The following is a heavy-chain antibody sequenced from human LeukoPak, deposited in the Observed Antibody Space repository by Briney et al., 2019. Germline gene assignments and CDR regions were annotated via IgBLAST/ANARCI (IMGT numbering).Heavy chain of an antibody. CDR2: IYTSGST. CDR3: ARDSYYYGSGSYSLDY. CDR1: GGSISSYY. D-gene: IGHD3-10*01. J-gene: IGHJ4*02. Sequence: SETLPLTCTVSGGSISSYYWSWIRQPAGKGLEWIGRIYTSGSTNYNPSLKSRVTMSVDTSKNQFSLKLSSVTAADTAVYYCARDSYYYGSGSYSLDYWGQGTLVTVSS. V-gene: IGHV4-4*07.